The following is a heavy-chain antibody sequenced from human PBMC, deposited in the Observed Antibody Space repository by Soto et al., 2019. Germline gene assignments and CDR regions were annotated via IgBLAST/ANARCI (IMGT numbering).Heavy chain of an antibody. V-gene: IGHV3-23*01. CDR3: AKDQPRKQLWKGYYYYYYGMGV. CDR1: GFTFSSYA. Sequence: GGSLRLSCAASGFTFSSYAMSWVRQAPGKGLEWVSAISGSGGSTYYADSVKGRFTISRDNSKNTLYLQMNSLRAEDTAVYYCAKDQPRKQLWKGYYYYYYGMGVGGKGTRVTVPS. D-gene: IGHD5-18*01. CDR2: ISGSGGST. J-gene: IGHJ6*04.